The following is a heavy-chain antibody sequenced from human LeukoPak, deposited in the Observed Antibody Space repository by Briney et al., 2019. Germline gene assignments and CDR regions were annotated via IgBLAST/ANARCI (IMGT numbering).Heavy chain of an antibody. Sequence: SETLSLTCSVSGGSINSYYWSWIRQPAGKGLEWIGRIYGSGSTDYSPSLKSRVSMSVDTSRNQFSLRLSSVTAADTAVYYCARDDFSGRTEFDSWGQGTLVTVSS. CDR3: ARDDFSGRTEFDS. J-gene: IGHJ5*01. D-gene: IGHD3-3*01. V-gene: IGHV4-4*07. CDR1: GGSINSYY. CDR2: IYGSGST.